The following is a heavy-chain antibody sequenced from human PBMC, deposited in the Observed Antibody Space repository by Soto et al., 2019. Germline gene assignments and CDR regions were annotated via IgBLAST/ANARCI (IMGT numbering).Heavy chain of an antibody. V-gene: IGHV3-23*01. CDR1: GFTFSSYA. D-gene: IGHD6-13*01. CDR3: AKKLGSSSWYGDYYYYGMDV. CDR2: ISGSGGST. J-gene: IGHJ6*02. Sequence: PGGSLRLSCAASGFTFSSYAMSLVRQAPGKGLEWVSAISGSGGSTYYADSVKGRFTISRDNSKNTLYLQMNSLRAEDTAVYYCAKKLGSSSWYGDYYYYGMDVWGQGTTVTVSS.